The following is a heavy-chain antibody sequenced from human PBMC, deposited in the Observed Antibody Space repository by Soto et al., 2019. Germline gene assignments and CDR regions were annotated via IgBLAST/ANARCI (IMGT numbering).Heavy chain of an antibody. D-gene: IGHD2-15*01. Sequence: SETLSLTCTVSGGSISSYYWSWIRQPPGKGLEWIGYIYYSGSTNYNPSLKSRVTISVDTSKNQFSLKLSSVTAADTAVYYCARHDCSGGSCYYNWFDFWGQGTLVTVSS. CDR2: IYYSGST. CDR3: ARHDCSGGSCYYNWFDF. CDR1: GGSISSYY. V-gene: IGHV4-59*08. J-gene: IGHJ5*01.